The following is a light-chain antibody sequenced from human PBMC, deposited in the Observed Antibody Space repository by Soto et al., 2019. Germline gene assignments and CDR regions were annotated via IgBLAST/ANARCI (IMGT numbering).Light chain of an antibody. V-gene: IGKV1-5*01. CDR1: QTISTW. CDR2: DAS. Sequence: DIQVTQSPPTLSASVGDRVTITCRASQTISTWMAWYQQKPGKAPKLLVYDASTLQSGVASRFSGSGSGTEFTLAISSLQPDDFATYYCQQYDNYRAFGQGTKVDIK. J-gene: IGKJ1*01. CDR3: QQYDNYRA.